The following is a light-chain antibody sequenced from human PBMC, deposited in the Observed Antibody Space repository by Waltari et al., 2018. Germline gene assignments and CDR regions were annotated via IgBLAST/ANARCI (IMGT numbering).Light chain of an antibody. V-gene: IGLV1-40*01. Sequence: QSVLTQPPSLSGAPGQRVTISCTGSSSNIGANYDVHWYQHLPGTAPNPLIYGDINRPSGVPDRFSGSKSGTSASLAITGLRAEDEADYYCQSYDSSLSGVVFGGGTKLTVL. CDR2: GDI. J-gene: IGLJ2*01. CDR1: SSNIGANYD. CDR3: QSYDSSLSGVV.